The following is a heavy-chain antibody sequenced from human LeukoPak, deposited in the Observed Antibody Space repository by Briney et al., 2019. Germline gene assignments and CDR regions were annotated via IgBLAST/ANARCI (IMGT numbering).Heavy chain of an antibody. CDR3: ARGHLYDYSSTSYYFDY. V-gene: IGHV5-51*01. CDR1: GYIFITHW. CDR2: IYPGSSET. D-gene: IGHD6-13*01. J-gene: IGHJ4*02. Sequence: GESLKISCKGSGYIFITHWIGWVRQLPGKGLEWMGIIYPGSSETTYSPSFQGQVTISADKSISTAYLQWSSLKASDSAMYYCARGHLYDYSSTSYYFDYWGQGTLVTVSS.